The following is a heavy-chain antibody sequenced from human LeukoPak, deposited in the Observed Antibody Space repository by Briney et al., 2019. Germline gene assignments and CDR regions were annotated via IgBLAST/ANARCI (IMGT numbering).Heavy chain of an antibody. V-gene: IGHV4-59*01. CDR1: GGSISSYY. D-gene: IGHD1-26*01. J-gene: IGHJ4*02. CDR2: IYYSGST. CDR3: ARGENTVGATDFDY. Sequence: SETLSLTCTVSGGSISSYYWSWIRQPPGKGLEWIGYIYYSGSTNYNPSLKSRVTISVDTSKNQYSLKLSSVTAADTAVYYCARGENTVGATDFDYWGQGTLVTVSS.